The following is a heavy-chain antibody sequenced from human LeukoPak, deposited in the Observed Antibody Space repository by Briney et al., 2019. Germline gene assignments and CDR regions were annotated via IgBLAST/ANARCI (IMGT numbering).Heavy chain of an antibody. Sequence: ASVKVSCKASGYTFTSYDINWVRQATGQGLEWMGWMNPNSGNTGYSQTFQDRVTITRDTSANTVYMELSSLRSEDTAVYYCARDRAYCGGDCSGRGGPNWFDPWGQGTLVTVSS. CDR3: ARDRAYCGGDCSGRGGPNWFDP. CDR1: GYTFTSYD. CDR2: MNPNSGNT. D-gene: IGHD2-21*02. V-gene: IGHV1-8*01. J-gene: IGHJ5*02.